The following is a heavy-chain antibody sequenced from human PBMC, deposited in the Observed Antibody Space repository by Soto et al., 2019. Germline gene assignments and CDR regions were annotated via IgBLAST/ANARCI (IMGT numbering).Heavy chain of an antibody. V-gene: IGHV3-15*01. CDR3: TTVEDIVVVPAASDAFDI. CDR1: GFTFSNAW. D-gene: IGHD2-2*01. Sequence: GGSLRLSCAASGFTFSNAWMSWVRQAPGKGLEWVGRIKSKTDGGTTDYAAPVKGRFTISRDDSKNTLYLQMNSLKTEDTAVYYCTTVEDIVVVPAASDAFDIWGQGTMVTVSS. CDR2: IKSKTDGGTT. J-gene: IGHJ3*02.